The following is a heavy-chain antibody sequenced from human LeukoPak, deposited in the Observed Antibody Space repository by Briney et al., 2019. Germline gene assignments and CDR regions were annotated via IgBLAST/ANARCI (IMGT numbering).Heavy chain of an antibody. CDR2: VSHAGTT. Sequence: GLEWIAHVSHAGTTTYSPSLRSRVSISVDTSKKQFSLKLNSVTAADTAVYFCARASTTFDDWGQGTLVTVSS. CDR3: ARASTTFDD. V-gene: IGHV4-59*01. D-gene: IGHD1-14*01. J-gene: IGHJ4*02.